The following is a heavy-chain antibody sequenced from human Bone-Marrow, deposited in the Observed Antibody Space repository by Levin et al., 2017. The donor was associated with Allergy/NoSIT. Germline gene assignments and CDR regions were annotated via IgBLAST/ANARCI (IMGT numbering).Heavy chain of an antibody. J-gene: IGHJ5*02. D-gene: IGHD6-13*01. Sequence: MSSETLSLTCSVSGGSISSDAYYWSWIRQSPGKGLEWIGYIHHLGTAFYNPSLESRLIISVDTSKNQFSLNLRSVTAADTAVYYCARNVAAAGGTHWFDPWGQGALVTVSS. CDR2: IHHLGTA. CDR1: GGSISSDAYY. CDR3: ARNVAAAGGTHWFDP. V-gene: IGHV4-30-4*01.